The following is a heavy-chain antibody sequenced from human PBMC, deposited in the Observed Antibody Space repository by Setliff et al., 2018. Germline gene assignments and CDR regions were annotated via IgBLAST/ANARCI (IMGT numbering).Heavy chain of an antibody. D-gene: IGHD2-2*01. J-gene: IGHJ4*02. Sequence: LRLSCAASGFSLSDHYVDWVRQAPGKGLEWVGRFRDKASGYTTEYAAAVKGRFTISRDDSKNSRDLQMSSLKTEDTAVYYCTRTPCSSSRCLSQLDYWSQGALVTVSS. V-gene: IGHV3-72*01. CDR1: GFSLSDHY. CDR3: TRTPCSSSRCLSQLDY. CDR2: FRDKASGYTT.